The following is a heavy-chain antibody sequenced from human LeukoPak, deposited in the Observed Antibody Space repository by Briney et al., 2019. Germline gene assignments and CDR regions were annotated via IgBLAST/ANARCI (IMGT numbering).Heavy chain of an antibody. J-gene: IGHJ4*02. Sequence: ASVKVSCKASGYTFTTYAMHWVRQAPGQRPEWMGWINADNGNTRYSQKFQGRVTFTSDTSASTAYMELSSLRFEDTAVYYCARNSGRDSKDYWGQGTLVTVPS. D-gene: IGHD1-26*01. V-gene: IGHV1-3*01. CDR3: ARNSGRDSKDY. CDR1: GYTFTTYA. CDR2: INADNGNT.